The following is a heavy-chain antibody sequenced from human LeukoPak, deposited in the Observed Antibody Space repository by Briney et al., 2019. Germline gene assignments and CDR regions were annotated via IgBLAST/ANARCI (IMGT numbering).Heavy chain of an antibody. CDR3: ARVGVPAARDNWFDP. CDR1: GYSFTSYW. J-gene: IGHJ5*02. V-gene: IGHV5-51*01. D-gene: IGHD2-2*01. CDR2: IYPVDSDT. Sequence: GESLKISCKGSGYSFTSYWIAWVRQTPGKGLQWMGIIYPVDSDTRYSPSFQGQVIMSADKSISTAYLQWRSLKASDTAIYYCARVGVPAARDNWFDPWGQGTLVTVSS.